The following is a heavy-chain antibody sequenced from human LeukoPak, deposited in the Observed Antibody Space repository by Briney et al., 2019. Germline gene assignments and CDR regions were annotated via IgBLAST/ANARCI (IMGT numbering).Heavy chain of an antibody. V-gene: IGHV1-8*01. CDR1: GYTFTSYD. D-gene: IGHD3-22*01. Sequence: ASVKVSCKASGYTFTSYDINWVRQATGQGLEWMGWMNPKSGNTGYAQKFQGRVTMTRDTSTSTVYMELSSLRSEDTAVYYCARKPRTAYYYDSSGYFEPPAYWGQGTLVTVSS. CDR3: ARKPRTAYYYDSSGYFEPPAY. CDR2: MNPKSGNT. J-gene: IGHJ4*02.